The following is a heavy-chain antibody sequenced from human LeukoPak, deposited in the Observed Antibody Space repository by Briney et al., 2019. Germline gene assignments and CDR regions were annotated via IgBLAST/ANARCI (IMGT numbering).Heavy chain of an antibody. CDR1: GYSFTSYW. D-gene: IGHD4-17*01. J-gene: IGHJ4*02. Sequence: GESLKISCKGSGYSFTSYWIGWWRQMPGKGLEWMGIIYPGDSDTRYSPSFQGQVTISAHKSISTAYLQWSSLEASDSAMYYCASCPSYGDSVLHWGQGTLVTVSS. CDR2: IYPGDSDT. CDR3: ASCPSYGDSVLH. V-gene: IGHV5-51*01.